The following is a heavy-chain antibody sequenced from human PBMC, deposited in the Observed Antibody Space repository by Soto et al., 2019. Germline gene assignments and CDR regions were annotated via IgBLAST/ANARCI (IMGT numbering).Heavy chain of an antibody. V-gene: IGHV3-23*01. CDR1: GFTFSSYA. Sequence: GGSLRLSCAASGFTFSSYAMSWVRQAPGKGLEWVSAISGSGGSTYYADSVKGRFTISRDNSTNTLYLQMNSLRAEDTAVYYCASPRSASFNLVAFDIWGEATMVTVSS. D-gene: IGHD2-8*02. CDR3: ASPRSASFNLVAFDI. J-gene: IGHJ3*02. CDR2: ISGSGGST.